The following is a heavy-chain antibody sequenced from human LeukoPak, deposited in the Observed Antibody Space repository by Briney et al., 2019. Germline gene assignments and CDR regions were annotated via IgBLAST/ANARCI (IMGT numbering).Heavy chain of an antibody. V-gene: IGHV4-38-2*02. Sequence: PSETLSLTCTVSGYSISSGYYWGWIRQPPGKGLEWIGSIYHSGSTYYNPSLKSRVTISVDTSKNQFSLKLSSVTAADTAVYYCARDQLDILTGYYRRGYYFDYWGQGTLVTVSS. CDR1: GYSISSGYY. CDR3: ARDQLDILTGYYRRGYYFDY. CDR2: IYHSGST. D-gene: IGHD3-9*01. J-gene: IGHJ4*02.